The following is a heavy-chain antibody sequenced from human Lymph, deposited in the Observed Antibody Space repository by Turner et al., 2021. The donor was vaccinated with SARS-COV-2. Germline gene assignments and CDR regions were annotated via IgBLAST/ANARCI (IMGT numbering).Heavy chain of an antibody. CDR1: GITVSRNY. D-gene: IGHD5-18*01. Sequence: EVQQVESGGGLVQPGWSLRLPCAASGITVSRNYMSWVRQAPGKGLEWVSVIYSGGSSYYADSVKGRFTISRHNSKNTLYLQMNSLRAEDTAVYYCARDLDTAGGMDVWGQGTTVTVSS. CDR3: ARDLDTAGGMDV. J-gene: IGHJ6*02. V-gene: IGHV3-53*04. CDR2: IYSGGSS.